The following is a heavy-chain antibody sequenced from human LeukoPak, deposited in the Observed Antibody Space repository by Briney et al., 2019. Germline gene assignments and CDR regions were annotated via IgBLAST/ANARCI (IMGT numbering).Heavy chain of an antibody. V-gene: IGHV4-61*02. CDR3: ARGKWFGAIDYYIDV. Sequence: SETLSLTCTVSGGSISSGSYYWSWIRQPAGKGLEWIGRIYTSGSTNYNPSLKSRVTISVDTSKNQFSLKLSSVTAADTAVYYCARGKWFGAIDYYIDVWGKGTTVTVSS. CDR1: GGSISSGSYY. J-gene: IGHJ6*03. CDR2: IYTSGST. D-gene: IGHD3-10*01.